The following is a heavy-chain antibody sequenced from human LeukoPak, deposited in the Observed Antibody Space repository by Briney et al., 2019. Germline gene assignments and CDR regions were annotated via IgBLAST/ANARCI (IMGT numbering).Heavy chain of an antibody. Sequence: GGSLRLSCTASGFTFSSSWMNWGRQAPGKGLDWVANINQDGSEKYYVDSVKGRFTISRDNAKNSLYLQMNGLRAEDTAVYYCARDVYAPMGYWGQGTRVTVSS. J-gene: IGHJ4*02. V-gene: IGHV3-7*05. CDR3: ARDVYAPMGY. CDR2: INQDGSEK. D-gene: IGHD3-10*01. CDR1: GFTFSSSW.